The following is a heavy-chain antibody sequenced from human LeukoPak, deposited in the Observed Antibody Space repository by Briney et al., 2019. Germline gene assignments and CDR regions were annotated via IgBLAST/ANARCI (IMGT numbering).Heavy chain of an antibody. J-gene: IGHJ4*02. V-gene: IGHV7-4-1*02. CDR1: GYTFTSYA. D-gene: IGHD3-10*01. Sequence: ASVKVSCKASGYTFTSYAMNWVRQAPGQGLEWMGWINTNTGNPTYAQGFTGRFVFSLDTSVSTAYLQISSLKAEDTAVYYCARRLWFGELLQEGNFDYWGQGTLVTVSS. CDR3: ARRLWFGELLQEGNFDY. CDR2: INTNTGNP.